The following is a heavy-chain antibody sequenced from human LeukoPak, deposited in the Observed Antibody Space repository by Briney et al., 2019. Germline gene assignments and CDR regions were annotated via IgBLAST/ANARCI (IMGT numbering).Heavy chain of an antibody. D-gene: IGHD4-11*01. Sequence: SETLSLTCAVYGGSFNGYYWSWIRQPPGKGLEWIGEINHSGSTNYNPSLKSRVTISVDTSKNQFSLKLSSVTAADTAVYYCARAGAATVTTDFDYWGQGTLVTVSS. J-gene: IGHJ4*02. CDR2: INHSGST. V-gene: IGHV4-34*01. CDR3: ARAGAATVTTDFDY. CDR1: GGSFNGYY.